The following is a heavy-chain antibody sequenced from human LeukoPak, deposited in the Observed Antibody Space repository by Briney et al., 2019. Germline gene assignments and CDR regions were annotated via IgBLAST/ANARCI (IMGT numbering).Heavy chain of an antibody. CDR2: ISSTSGLI. CDR1: GFTFSSYA. D-gene: IGHD3-16*02. Sequence: GGSLRLSCAAPGFTFSSYAMNWVRQAPGKGLEWVSSISSTSGLIFYADSVKGRFTISRDNAKNSLYLQMNSLRAEDTAVYYCARGDMITFGGVIVTPVDYWGQGTLVTVSS. V-gene: IGHV3-21*01. J-gene: IGHJ4*02. CDR3: ARGDMITFGGVIVTPVDY.